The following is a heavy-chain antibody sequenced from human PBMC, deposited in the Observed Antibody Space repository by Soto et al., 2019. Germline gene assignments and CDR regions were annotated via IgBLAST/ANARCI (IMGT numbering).Heavy chain of an antibody. Sequence: GGSLRLSCAASAFTFSSYWMHWVRQAPGKGLVWVSRINSDGSSTRYADSVKGRFTISRDNSKNTLYLQMNSLRAEDTAVYYCARVPHYYDSSGYLDYWGQGTLVTVSS. CDR3: ARVPHYYDSSGYLDY. D-gene: IGHD3-22*01. V-gene: IGHV3-74*01. J-gene: IGHJ4*02. CDR1: AFTFSSYW. CDR2: INSDGSST.